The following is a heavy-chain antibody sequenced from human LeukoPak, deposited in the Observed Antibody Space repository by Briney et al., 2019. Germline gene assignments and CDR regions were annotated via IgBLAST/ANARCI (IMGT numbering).Heavy chain of an antibody. Sequence: PGGSLRLSCEASGFTFVTFWMSWFRQAPGKGLEWVANINQGGETDYVDSVKGRFTIARDDSKNLLYLQMNSLRPEDTAMYFCARDKGGMVPFDHWGQGTLVTVSS. CDR1: GFTFVTFW. V-gene: IGHV3-7*01. CDR2: INQGGET. CDR3: ARDKGGMVPFDH. D-gene: IGHD3-10*01. J-gene: IGHJ4*02.